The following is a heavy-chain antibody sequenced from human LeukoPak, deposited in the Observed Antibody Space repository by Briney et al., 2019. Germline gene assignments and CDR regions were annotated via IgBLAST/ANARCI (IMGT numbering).Heavy chain of an antibody. Sequence: ASVKVSCKASGYTFTSYGISWVRQAPGQGLEWMGWISAYNGNTNYAQKLQGRATMTTDTSTSTAYMELRSLRSDYTAVYYCARDPDYYGSGSYYRDFDYWGQGTLVTVSS. V-gene: IGHV1-18*01. CDR2: ISAYNGNT. CDR3: ARDPDYYGSGSYYRDFDY. CDR1: GYTFTSYG. J-gene: IGHJ4*02. D-gene: IGHD3-10*01.